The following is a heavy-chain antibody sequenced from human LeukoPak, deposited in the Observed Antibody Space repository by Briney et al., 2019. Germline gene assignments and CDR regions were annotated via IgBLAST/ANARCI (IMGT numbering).Heavy chain of an antibody. CDR1: GFTFSRHA. Sequence: GGSLRLSCAASGFTFSRHAMHWVRQAPGKGLEYVSTIDSNGGGTYYADSVKGRFTISRDNSKNMLYLQMGSLRAEDMAVYYCAREESAYSYAYADYWGQGTLVTVSS. CDR3: AREESAYSYAYADY. CDR2: IDSNGGGT. D-gene: IGHD5-18*01. J-gene: IGHJ4*02. V-gene: IGHV3-64*02.